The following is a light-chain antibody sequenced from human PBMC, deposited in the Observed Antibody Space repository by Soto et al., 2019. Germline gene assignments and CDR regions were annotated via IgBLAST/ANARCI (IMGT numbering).Light chain of an antibody. CDR2: DVS. CDR3: CSYAGSYTYVV. J-gene: IGLJ2*01. V-gene: IGLV2-11*01. CDR1: SSDVGGYNY. Sequence: QSALTQPRSVSGSPGQSVTISCTGTSSDVGGYNYVSWYQQHPGKAPKFMIYDVSKRPSGVPDRFSGSKSGNTASLTISGLQSVDEADYYCCSYAGSYTYVVFGGGTKLTVL.